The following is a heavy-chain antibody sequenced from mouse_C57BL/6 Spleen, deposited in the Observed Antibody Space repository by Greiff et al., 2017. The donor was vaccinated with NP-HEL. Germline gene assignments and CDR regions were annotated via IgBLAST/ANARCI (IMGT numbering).Heavy chain of an antibody. CDR2: INPNNGGT. Sequence: VQLQQSGPELVKPGASVKIPCKASGYTFTDYNMDWVKQSHGKSLEWIGDINPNNGGTIYNQKFKGKATLTVDKSSSTAYMELRSLTSEDTAVYYCARSPSPYYFDDWGQGTTLTVSS. V-gene: IGHV1-18*01. CDR3: ARSPSPYYFDD. CDR1: GYTFTDYN. J-gene: IGHJ2*01.